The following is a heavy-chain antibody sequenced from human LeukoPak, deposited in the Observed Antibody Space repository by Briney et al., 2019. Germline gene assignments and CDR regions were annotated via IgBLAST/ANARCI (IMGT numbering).Heavy chain of an antibody. D-gene: IGHD4-17*01. CDR1: GYTFTSCD. V-gene: IGHV1-8*01. CDR3: ARDVYGDYVFDY. CDR2: MNPNSGNT. Sequence: ASVKVSCKASGYTFTSCDINWVRQATGQGLEWMGWMNPNSGNTGYAQKFQGRVTMTRNTSISTAYMELSSLRSEDTAVYYCARDVYGDYVFDYWGQGTLVTVSS. J-gene: IGHJ4*02.